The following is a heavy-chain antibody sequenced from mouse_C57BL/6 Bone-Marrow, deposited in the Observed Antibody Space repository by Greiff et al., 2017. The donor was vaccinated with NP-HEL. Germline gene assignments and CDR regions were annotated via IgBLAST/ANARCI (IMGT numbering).Heavy chain of an antibody. J-gene: IGHJ4*01. CDR1: GYTFTSYW. V-gene: IGHV1-59*01. D-gene: IGHD1-1*01. CDR3: ARDGLYAMDY. CDR2: IDPSDSYT. Sequence: QVQLQQPGAELVRPGTSVKLSCKASGYTFTSYWMHWVKQRPGQGLEWIGVIDPSDSYTNYNQKFKGKATLTVDTSSSTAYMQLSSLTSDDSAVYYCARDGLYAMDYWGQGTSVTVSS.